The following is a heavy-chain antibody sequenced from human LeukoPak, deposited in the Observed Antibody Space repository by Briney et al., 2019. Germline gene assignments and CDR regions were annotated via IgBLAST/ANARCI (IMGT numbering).Heavy chain of an antibody. D-gene: IGHD3-10*01. Sequence: SVKVSCKASGGTFSSYAISWVRQAPGPGLEWRGGIIPIFGTANYAQKFQGRVTITADESTSTAYMELSSLRSEDTAVYYCARDLVRGEAYWFDPWGQGTLVTVSS. CDR1: GGTFSSYA. J-gene: IGHJ5*02. CDR2: IIPIFGTA. V-gene: IGHV1-69*13. CDR3: ARDLVRGEAYWFDP.